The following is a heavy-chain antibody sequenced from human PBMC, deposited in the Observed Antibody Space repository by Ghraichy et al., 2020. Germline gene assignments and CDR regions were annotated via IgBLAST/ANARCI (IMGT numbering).Heavy chain of an antibody. CDR2: IYYSGST. J-gene: IGHJ5*02. V-gene: IGHV4-39*01. D-gene: IGHD3-22*01. CDR3: ARQYVHYYDSSDHSWFDP. Sequence: SETLSLTCTVSGGSISSSSYYWGWIRQPPGKGLEWIGSIYYSGSTYYNPSLKSRVTISVDTSKNQFSLKLSSVTAADTAVYYCARQYVHYYDSSDHSWFDPWGQGTLVTVSS. CDR1: GGSISSSSYY.